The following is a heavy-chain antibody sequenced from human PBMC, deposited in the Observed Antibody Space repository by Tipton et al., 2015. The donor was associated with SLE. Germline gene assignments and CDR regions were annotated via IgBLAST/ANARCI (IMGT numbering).Heavy chain of an antibody. V-gene: IGHV4-4*02. CDR3: ARVPYSSGRPGDDAFDI. D-gene: IGHD6-19*01. CDR2: IYHSGST. CDR1: GGSISSSNW. J-gene: IGHJ3*02. Sequence: SLRLSCAVSGGSISSSNWWSWVRQPPGKGLEWIGEIYHSGSTNYNPSLKSRVTISVDKSKNQFSLKLSSVTAADTAVYYCARVPYSSGRPGDDAFDIWGQGTMVTASS.